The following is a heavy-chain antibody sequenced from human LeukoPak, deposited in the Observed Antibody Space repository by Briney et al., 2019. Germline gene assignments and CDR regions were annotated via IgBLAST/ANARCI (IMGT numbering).Heavy chain of an antibody. CDR2: INPNRGGT. Sequence: ASVKVSCKASGYTFTGYYMHWARQAPGQGLEWMGWINPNRGGTNYAQKFQGRVTMTRDTSISTAYMELSGLRSDDTAVYYCARANTDFWSGYSTDYWGQGTLVTVSS. D-gene: IGHD3-3*01. CDR1: GYTFTGYY. J-gene: IGHJ4*02. CDR3: ARANTDFWSGYSTDY. V-gene: IGHV1-2*02.